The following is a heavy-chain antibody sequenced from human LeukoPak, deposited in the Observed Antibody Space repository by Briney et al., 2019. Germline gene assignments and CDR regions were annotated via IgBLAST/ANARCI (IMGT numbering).Heavy chain of an antibody. J-gene: IGHJ4*02. D-gene: IGHD3-9*01. CDR2: IYYSGST. CDR3: ARHSVYDILTGSFDY. Sequence: SETLSLTCTVSGGSISSYYWSWIRQPPGKGLEWIGYIYYSGSTNYNPSLKSRVTISVDTSKNQFSLKLSSATAADTAVYYCARHSVYDILTGSFDYWGQGTLVTVSS. CDR1: GGSISSYY. V-gene: IGHV4-59*08.